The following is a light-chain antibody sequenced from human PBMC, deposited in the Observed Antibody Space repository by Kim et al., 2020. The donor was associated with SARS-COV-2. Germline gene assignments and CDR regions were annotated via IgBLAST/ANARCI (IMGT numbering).Light chain of an antibody. J-gene: IGKJ4*01. CDR2: DAS. Sequence: AGERAPLSCRASQNIDTYLAWYQQRPGQAPRLPVYDASNRATGVPERFSGSGSGTDFTRTIRSLEPEDFSLYYCQQLSSWPPAVTFGGGTKVDIK. CDR3: QQLSSWPPAVT. CDR1: QNIDTY. V-gene: IGKV3-11*01.